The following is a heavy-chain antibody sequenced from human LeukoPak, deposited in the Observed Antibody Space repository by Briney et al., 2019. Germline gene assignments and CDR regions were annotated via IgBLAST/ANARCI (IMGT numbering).Heavy chain of an antibody. CDR2: IRQDASAV. D-gene: IGHD3-22*01. CDR1: GFTFSNYY. J-gene: IGHJ4*02. CDR3: ARWIHDSAAWRLDY. V-gene: IGHV3-7*04. Sequence: GGSLRLSCAASGFTFSNYYMSWVRRAPGKGLEGVANIRQDASAVFQVDSLKGRFTVSRDNTKNSLYLQMSSLRVEDTAVYYCARWIHDSAAWRLDYWGRGALVTVSS.